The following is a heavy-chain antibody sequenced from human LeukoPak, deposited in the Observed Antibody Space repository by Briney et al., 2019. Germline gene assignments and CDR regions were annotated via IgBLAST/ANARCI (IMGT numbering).Heavy chain of an antibody. V-gene: IGHV1-18*04. D-gene: IGHD5-12*01. CDR2: LNTYSGNT. J-gene: IGHJ4*02. Sequence: ASLKVSCKASGYSFTNYGISWVRQAPGQGLEWMGWLNTYSGNTNYAQTFQGRVTMTTDTSTSTVFMEMRSLRSDDTAVYFCARDRDTGYDCGYWGQGTLVTVSS. CDR1: GYSFTNYG. CDR3: ARDRDTGYDCGY.